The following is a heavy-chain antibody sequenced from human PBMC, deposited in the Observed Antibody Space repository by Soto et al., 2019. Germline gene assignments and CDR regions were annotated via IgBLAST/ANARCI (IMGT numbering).Heavy chain of an antibody. V-gene: IGHV1-3*01. Sequence: ASVKVSCKASGYTFTSYAMHWVRQAPGQRLEWMGWINAGNGNTKYSQKFQGRVTITRDTSASTAYMELSSLRYEDKAVYYCAREGYSRSSFYVWFDPWGQGTLVTVSS. D-gene: IGHD6-6*01. CDR2: INAGNGNT. CDR1: GYTFTSYA. J-gene: IGHJ5*02. CDR3: AREGYSRSSFYVWFDP.